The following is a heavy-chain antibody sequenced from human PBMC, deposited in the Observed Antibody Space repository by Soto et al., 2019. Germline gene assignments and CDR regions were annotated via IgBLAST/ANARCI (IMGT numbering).Heavy chain of an antibody. V-gene: IGHV4-30-4*01. CDR2: IYDGGRT. CDR1: GGSISTVDYW. J-gene: IGHJ4*02. Sequence: QVQLQESGPGLVKPSHTLSLTCPVSGGSISTVDYWWSWILQSPDMGLEWIGHIYDGGRTYHNPSLESRVTMSVDTSNSQHSLPLSSVSAADTAVYYCARGPSGDKVDSWGQGTLVTVSS. D-gene: IGHD7-27*01. CDR3: ARGPSGDKVDS.